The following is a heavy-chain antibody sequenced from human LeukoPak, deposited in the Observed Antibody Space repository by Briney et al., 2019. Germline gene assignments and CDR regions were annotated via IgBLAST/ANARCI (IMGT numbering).Heavy chain of an antibody. D-gene: IGHD3-3*01. J-gene: IGHJ4*02. CDR3: ARVYYDFWSGYRFQSDY. CDR1: GYTFTSYA. Sequence: GASVKVSCKASGYTFTSYAMNWVRQAPGQGLEWMGWINTNTGNPTYAQGFTGRFVFSLDTSVSTAYPQISSLKAEDTAVYYCARVYYDFWSGYRFQSDYWGQGTLVTVSS. CDR2: INTNTGNP. V-gene: IGHV7-4-1*02.